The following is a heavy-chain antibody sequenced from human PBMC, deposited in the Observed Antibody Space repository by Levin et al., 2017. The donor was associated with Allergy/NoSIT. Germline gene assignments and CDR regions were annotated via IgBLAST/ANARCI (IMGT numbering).Heavy chain of an antibody. CDR1: GFTFGNYA. Sequence: GESLKISCAASGFTFGNYAMSWVRQAPGKGLEWVAGFRDTRYTNYADSVNGRFTIPRDNYRNMFYLQMNSLRAEDTALYYCARFARPAGVYDSSDSFDLWGQGTMVTVSS. CDR2: FRDTRYT. CDR3: ARFARPAGVYDSSDSFDL. V-gene: IGHV3-23*01. D-gene: IGHD3-22*01. J-gene: IGHJ3*01.